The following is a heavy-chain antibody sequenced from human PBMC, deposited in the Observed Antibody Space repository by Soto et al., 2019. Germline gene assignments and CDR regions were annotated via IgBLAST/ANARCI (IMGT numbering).Heavy chain of an antibody. D-gene: IGHD2-2*01. J-gene: IGHJ5*02. CDR3: ARDVDIVVVPAAQRFPDWFDP. Sequence: SETLSLTCAVSGYSISSGYYWGWIRQPPGKGLEWIGSIYHSGSTYYNPSLKSRVTISVDTSKNQFSLKLSSVTAADTAVYYCARDVDIVVVPAAQRFPDWFDPWGQGTLVTVPS. CDR2: IYHSGST. V-gene: IGHV4-38-2*02. CDR1: GYSISSGYY.